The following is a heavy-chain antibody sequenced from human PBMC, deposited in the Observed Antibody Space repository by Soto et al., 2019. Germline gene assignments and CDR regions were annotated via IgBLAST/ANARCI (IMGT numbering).Heavy chain of an antibody. CDR2: IYYSGST. CDR3: VRQLGIGSIVDY. V-gene: IGHV4-39*01. D-gene: IGHD7-27*01. J-gene: IGHJ4*02. Sequence: SQTLSLTCTVSGGSISSSSHYWGWLRQPPGKGLEWVGSIYYSGSTYYNPSLKSRVTISVDTSKNQFSLKLSSVTAADTAVYYCVRQLGIGSIVDYWGQGTLVTVSS. CDR1: GGSISSSSHY.